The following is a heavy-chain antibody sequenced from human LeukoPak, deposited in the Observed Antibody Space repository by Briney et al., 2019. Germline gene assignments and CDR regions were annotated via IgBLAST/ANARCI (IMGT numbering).Heavy chain of an antibody. CDR3: ARDDNWGFDY. D-gene: IGHD7-27*01. CDR2: IKEDGGEK. J-gene: IGHJ4*02. Sequence: PGGSLRLSCAASGFTFSTYWLSWVRQAPGKGPEWVANIKEDGGEKYYVDSVKGRFTISRDNAKNSLYLQMNSLRAEDTAFYYCARDDNWGFDYWGQGALVTVSS. CDR1: GFTFSTYW. V-gene: IGHV3-7*01.